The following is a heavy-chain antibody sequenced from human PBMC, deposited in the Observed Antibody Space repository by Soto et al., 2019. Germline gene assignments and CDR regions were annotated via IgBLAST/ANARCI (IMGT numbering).Heavy chain of an antibody. Sequence: QVQLVESGGGVVQPGRSLRLSCAASGFTFSSYGMHWVRQAPRKGLEWVAVISYDGSNKYYADSVKGRFTISRDNSKNTLYLQMNSLRAEDTAVYYCAKNYDSSGYYLFDYWGQGSLVTVSS. V-gene: IGHV3-30*18. D-gene: IGHD3-22*01. CDR1: GFTFSSYG. CDR3: AKNYDSSGYYLFDY. CDR2: ISYDGSNK. J-gene: IGHJ4*02.